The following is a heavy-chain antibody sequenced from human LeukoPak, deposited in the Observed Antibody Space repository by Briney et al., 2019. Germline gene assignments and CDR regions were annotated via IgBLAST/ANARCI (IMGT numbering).Heavy chain of an antibody. V-gene: IGHV4-38-2*02. D-gene: IGHD3-10*01. CDR2: IYYSGSI. Sequence: SETLSLTCSVSGYSISNAYYWGWIQQPPGKGLEWIGSIYYSGSIFYNPSLKSRVTISIDTSKNQFSLKLSSVTAADTAVYYCARVSGGLWFGELLGAFDIWGQGTMVTVSS. CDR1: GYSISNAYY. J-gene: IGHJ3*02. CDR3: ARVSGGLWFGELLGAFDI.